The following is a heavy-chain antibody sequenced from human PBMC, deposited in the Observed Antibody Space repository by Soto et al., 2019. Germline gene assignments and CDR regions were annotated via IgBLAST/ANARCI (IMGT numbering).Heavy chain of an antibody. Sequence: SETLSLTCTVSGGSISSDSFYWAWIRQPPXKGLEWIGIIYYSGDTYYNPSLAGRLTMSVDTSNQFSLTLRSVTAADTALYYCARNQPQRYCSGGTCRPAYGMDVWGQGTTVTVSS. CDR1: GGSISSDSFY. D-gene: IGHD2-15*01. J-gene: IGHJ6*02. CDR3: ARNQPQRYCSGGTCRPAYGMDV. CDR2: IYYSGDT. V-gene: IGHV4-39*01.